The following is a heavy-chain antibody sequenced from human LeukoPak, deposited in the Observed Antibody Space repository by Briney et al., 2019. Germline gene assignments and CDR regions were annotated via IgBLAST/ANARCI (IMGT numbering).Heavy chain of an antibody. CDR2: IIPIFGTA. J-gene: IGHJ5*02. CDR3: ARELFGSGSYYRP. Sequence: ASVKVSCKASGGTFSSYAISWVRQAPGQGLEWMGRIIPIFGTANYAQKFQGRVTITTDESTSTAYMELSSLRSEYTAVYYCARELFGSGSYYRPWGQGTLVTVSS. CDR1: GGTFSSYA. V-gene: IGHV1-69*05. D-gene: IGHD3-10*01.